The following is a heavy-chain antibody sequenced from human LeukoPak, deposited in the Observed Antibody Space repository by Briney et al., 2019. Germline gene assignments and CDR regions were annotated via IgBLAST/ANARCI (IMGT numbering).Heavy chain of an antibody. J-gene: IGHJ3*02. V-gene: IGHV1-18*04. CDR1: GYTFTSYG. CDR3: ARSDAFDI. Sequence: GASVKVSCKASGYTFTSYGISWVRQAPGQGLEWMGWISAYNGNTNYAQKLQGRVTITADKSTSTAYMELSSLRSEDTAVYYCARSDAFDIWGQGTMVTVSS. CDR2: ISAYNGNT.